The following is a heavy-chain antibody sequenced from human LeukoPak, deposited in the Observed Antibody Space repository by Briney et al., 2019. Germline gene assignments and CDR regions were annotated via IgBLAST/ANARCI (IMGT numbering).Heavy chain of an antibody. Sequence: GASVKVSCKASGYTFTSYGISWVRQAPGQGLEWMGWISAYNGNTNYAQKLQGRVTMTTDTSTSTAYMELRSLRSDDTAVYYCARDLFAYSSSFIDYWGQGTLVTVSS. CDR2: ISAYNGNT. V-gene: IGHV1-18*01. CDR1: GYTFTSYG. CDR3: ARDLFAYSSSFIDY. J-gene: IGHJ4*02. D-gene: IGHD6-13*01.